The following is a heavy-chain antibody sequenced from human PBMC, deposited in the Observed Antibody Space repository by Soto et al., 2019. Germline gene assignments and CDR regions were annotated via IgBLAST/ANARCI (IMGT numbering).Heavy chain of an antibody. CDR2: IRRKADRYAT. D-gene: IGHD3-3*01. V-gene: IGHV3-73*02. J-gene: IGHJ5*02. CDR1: GFVFGDFP. Sequence: EVQLVESGGGLVHPGGSLKLSCAASGFVFGDFPMHWVRQASGKGLEWVGRIRRKADRYATEYGASVKGRLTISRDDSKNTVDLYMSSLKTEDTAVYYCTRQVLTTFGVVARLDPWGPGTLVIVSS. CDR3: TRQVLTTFGVVARLDP.